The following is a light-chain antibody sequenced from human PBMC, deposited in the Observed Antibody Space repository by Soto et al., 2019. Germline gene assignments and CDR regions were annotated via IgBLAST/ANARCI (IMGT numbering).Light chain of an antibody. CDR3: LLSYNAARV. J-gene: IGLJ2*01. Sequence: QAVVTQEPSLTVSPGGTVTLTCGSSTGAVTSNHHPYWFQQKAGQAPRTLIYDTSNKHSWTPARFSGSLLGDKAALTLSGAQPVDGAQCHCLLSYNAARVFGGGTKLTVL. V-gene: IGLV7-46*01. CDR2: DTS. CDR1: TGAVTSNHH.